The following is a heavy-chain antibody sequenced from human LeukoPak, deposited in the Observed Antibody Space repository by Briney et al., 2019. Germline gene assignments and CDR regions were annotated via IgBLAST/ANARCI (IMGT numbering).Heavy chain of an antibody. CDR2: IYSGGST. V-gene: IGHV3-53*01. Sequence: GGSLRLSCAASGFTISSNYMSWVRQAPGKGLEWVSVIYSGGSTYYSDSVTGRVTISRDNSKNTLYLQMNSLRAEDTAVYYCAKSRFLEWLLFDYWGQGTLVTVSS. CDR3: AKSRFLEWLLFDY. CDR1: GFTISSNY. D-gene: IGHD3-3*01. J-gene: IGHJ4*02.